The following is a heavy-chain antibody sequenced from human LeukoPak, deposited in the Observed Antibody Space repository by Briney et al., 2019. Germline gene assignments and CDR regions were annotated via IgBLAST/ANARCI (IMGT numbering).Heavy chain of an antibody. CDR1: GFIFDDYA. CDR3: AKGENSGYVTNWFDP. V-gene: IGHV3-20*04. D-gene: IGHD5-12*01. Sequence: GGSLRLSCAASGFIFDDYAMSWVRQVPGKGLEWVSGINWSGGSTRYADSVKGRFTISRDNAKNTLYLQMNSLRAEDTAVYYCAKGENSGYVTNWFDPWGQGTLVTVSS. J-gene: IGHJ5*02. CDR2: INWSGGST.